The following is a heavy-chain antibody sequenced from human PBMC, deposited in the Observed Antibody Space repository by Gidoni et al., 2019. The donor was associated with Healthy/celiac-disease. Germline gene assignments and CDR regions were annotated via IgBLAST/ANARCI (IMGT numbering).Heavy chain of an antibody. CDR3: AREVVGEAYYFDY. CDR2: ISSSSSYI. J-gene: IGHJ4*02. V-gene: IGHV3-21*01. Sequence: EVQLVESGGGLVKPGGSLRLCCAASGFPFSSYSMNWVRQAPGKGLEWVSSISSSSSYIYYADSVKGRFTISRDNAKNSLYLQMNSLRAEDTAVYYCAREVVGEAYYFDYWGQGTLVTVSS. D-gene: IGHD2-15*01. CDR1: GFPFSSYS.